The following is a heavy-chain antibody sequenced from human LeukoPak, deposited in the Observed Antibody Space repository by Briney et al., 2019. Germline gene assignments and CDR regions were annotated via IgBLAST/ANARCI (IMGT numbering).Heavy chain of an antibody. Sequence: SVKVSCKASGGTFSSYAISWVRQAPGQGLEWMGGIIPIFGTANYAQKFQGRVTITADESTSTAYMELSSLRSEDTAVYYCARAADNYDILTGYQLDYWGQGTLVTVSS. CDR1: GGTFSSYA. V-gene: IGHV1-69*13. CDR3: ARAADNYDILTGYQLDY. CDR2: IIPIFGTA. D-gene: IGHD3-9*01. J-gene: IGHJ4*02.